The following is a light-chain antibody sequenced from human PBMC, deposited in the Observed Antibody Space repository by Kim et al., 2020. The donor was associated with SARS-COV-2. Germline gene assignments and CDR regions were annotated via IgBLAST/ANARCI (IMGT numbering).Light chain of an antibody. Sequence: DIQMTQSPSSLSASVGDRVTITCRASQGIRTYVAWYQQKPGKLPQVLIFRGSILQSGVPSRFSGGGSGTDFTLTISSLQPEDVATYYCQNYNSGPPTFGQGTRLEIK. CDR3: QNYNSGPPT. CDR2: RGS. CDR1: QGIRTY. J-gene: IGKJ5*01. V-gene: IGKV1-27*01.